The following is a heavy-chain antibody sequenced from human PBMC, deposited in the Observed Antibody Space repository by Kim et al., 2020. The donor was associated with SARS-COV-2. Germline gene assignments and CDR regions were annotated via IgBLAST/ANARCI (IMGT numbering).Heavy chain of an antibody. D-gene: IGHD3-22*01. J-gene: IGHJ3*02. CDR2: ISSSSSYI. CDR1: GFTFSSYS. V-gene: IGHV3-21*01. Sequence: GGSLRLSCAASGFTFSSYSMNWVRQAPGKGLEWVSSISSSSSYIYYADSVKGRFTISRDNAKNSLYLQMNSLRAEDTAVYYCARDRMIVVVRAHAFDIWGQGTMVTVSS. CDR3: ARDRMIVVVRAHAFDI.